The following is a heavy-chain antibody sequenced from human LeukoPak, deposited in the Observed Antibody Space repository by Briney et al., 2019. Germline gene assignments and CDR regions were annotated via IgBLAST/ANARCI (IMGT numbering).Heavy chain of an antibody. V-gene: IGHV4-30-4*07. CDR3: ARARPQKWWAQVGYYFDY. CDR1: GGSISSGGYS. Sequence: SETLSLTCAVSGGSISSGGYSWSWIRQPPGKGLEWIGYIYYSGSTYYNPSLKSRVTISVDTSKNQFSLKLSSVTAADTAVYYCARARPQKWWAQVGYYFDYWGQGTLVTVSS. CDR2: IYYSGST. D-gene: IGHD2-8*01. J-gene: IGHJ4*02.